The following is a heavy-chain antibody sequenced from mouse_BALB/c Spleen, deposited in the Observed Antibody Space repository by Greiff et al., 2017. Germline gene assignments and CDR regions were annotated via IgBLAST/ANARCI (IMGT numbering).Heavy chain of an antibody. D-gene: IGHD6-2*01. V-gene: IGHV5-6-5*01. CDR2: ISSGGST. J-gene: IGHJ2*01. Sequence: DVMLVESGGGLVKPGGSLKLSCAASGFTFSSYAMSWVRQTPEKRLEWVASISSGGSTYYPDSVKGRFTISRDNARNILYLQMSSLRSEDTAMYYCARGASLFDYWGQGTTLKVSS. CDR1: GFTFSSYA. CDR3: ARGASLFDY.